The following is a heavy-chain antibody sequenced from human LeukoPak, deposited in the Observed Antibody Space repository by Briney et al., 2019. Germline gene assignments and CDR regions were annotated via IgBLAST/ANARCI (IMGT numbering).Heavy chain of an antibody. J-gene: IGHJ5*02. CDR3: ARGGLTARAPRFDP. CDR2: INHSGST. V-gene: IGHV4-34*01. CDR1: GGSFSGYY. D-gene: IGHD6-6*01. Sequence: SETLSLTCAVYGGSFSGYYWSWIRQPPGKGLEWIGEINHSGSTNYNPSLKSRVTISVDTSKNQFSLKLSSVTAADTAVYYCARGGLTARAPRFDPWGQGTLVTVSS.